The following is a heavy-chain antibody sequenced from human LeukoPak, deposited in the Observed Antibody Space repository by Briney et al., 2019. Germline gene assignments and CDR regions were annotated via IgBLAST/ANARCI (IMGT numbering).Heavy chain of an antibody. J-gene: IGHJ4*02. V-gene: IGHV4-34*01. D-gene: IGHD3-10*01. CDR1: GGSFSGYY. CDR2: INHSGST. CDR3: ASENYYGSGSYYIN. Sequence: PSETLSLTCAVYGGSFSGYYWSWIRQPPGKGLEWIGEINHSGSTNYNPSLKSRVTISVDTSKNQFSLKLSSVTAADTAVYYCASENYYGSGSYYINWGQGTLDTVSS.